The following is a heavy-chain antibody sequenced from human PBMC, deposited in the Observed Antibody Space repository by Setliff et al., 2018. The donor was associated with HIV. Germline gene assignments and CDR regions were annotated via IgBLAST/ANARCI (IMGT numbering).Heavy chain of an antibody. CDR3: AREGLRSSYYYFMDV. J-gene: IGHJ6*03. CDR2: IYTSGST. Sequence: SETLSLTCTVSGGSISSYYWSWIRQPPGKGLEWIGYIYTSGSTNYNPSLKSRVTISVDMSKNQVSLNLRSVTAADTAVYYCAREGLRSSYYYFMDVWGKGTTVTVSS. V-gene: IGHV4-4*09. CDR1: GGSISSYY. D-gene: IGHD3-10*01.